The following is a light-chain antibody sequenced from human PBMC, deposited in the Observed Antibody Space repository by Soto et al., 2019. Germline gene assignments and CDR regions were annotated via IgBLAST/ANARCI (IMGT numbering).Light chain of an antibody. CDR2: AAS. CDR1: QDINNY. V-gene: IGKV1-17*03. J-gene: IGKJ4*01. Sequence: DIQMTQSPSAMPASVVDRVTITCRASQDINNYLVWFQQKPGTVPKRLIYAASSLQSGVPSRFSGSRSGTEFTLTISSLQPEDFATYYCLQHDSYPLTFGGGTKVDI. CDR3: LQHDSYPLT.